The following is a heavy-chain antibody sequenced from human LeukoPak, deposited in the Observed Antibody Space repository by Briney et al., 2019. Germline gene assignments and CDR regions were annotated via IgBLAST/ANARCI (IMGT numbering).Heavy chain of an antibody. CDR3: ARVNWPYYDFWSGYFNLDY. Sequence: GGSLRLSCAASGFTFSDYYMSWIRQAPGKGLEWVSYISSSGSTIYYADSVKGRFTISRENAKNSLYLQMNSLRAEDTAVYYCARVNWPYYDFWSGYFNLDYWGQGTLVTVSS. CDR1: GFTFSDYY. D-gene: IGHD3-3*01. CDR2: ISSSGSTI. V-gene: IGHV3-11*04. J-gene: IGHJ4*02.